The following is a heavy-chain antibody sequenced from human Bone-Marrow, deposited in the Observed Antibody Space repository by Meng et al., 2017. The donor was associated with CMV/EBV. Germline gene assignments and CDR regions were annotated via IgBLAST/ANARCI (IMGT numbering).Heavy chain of an antibody. D-gene: IGHD5-12*01. CDR2: ISGSGDST. Sequence: GESLKISCSASAFTVSSKYMSWVRQAPGKGLEWVSAISGSGDSTYYADSVKGRFTISRDNSKNTLIVQMNSLRAEDTALYYCARWSRGYSGYGAIIDWGQGTLVTVSS. J-gene: IGHJ4*02. CDR1: AFTVSSKY. V-gene: IGHV3-23*01. CDR3: ARWSRGYSGYGAIID.